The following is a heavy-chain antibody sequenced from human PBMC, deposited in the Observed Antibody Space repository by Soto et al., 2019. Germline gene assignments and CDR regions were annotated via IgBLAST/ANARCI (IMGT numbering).Heavy chain of an antibody. Sequence: SETLSLTCTVSGGSISSYYWSWIRQPPGKGLEWIGYIYYSGSTNYNPSLKSRVTISVDTSKSQFSLKLSSVTAADTAVYYCAREAAAVNDAFDIWGQGTMVTVSS. CDR3: AREAAAVNDAFDI. CDR1: GGSISSYY. D-gene: IGHD6-13*01. V-gene: IGHV4-59*01. J-gene: IGHJ3*02. CDR2: IYYSGST.